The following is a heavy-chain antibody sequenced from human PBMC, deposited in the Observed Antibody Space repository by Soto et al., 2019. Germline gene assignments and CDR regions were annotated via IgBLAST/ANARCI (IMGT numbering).Heavy chain of an antibody. CDR1: GFTFSRYE. V-gene: IGHV3-48*03. Sequence: GSLRLSCAASGFTFSRYEMNWVSQAPGKGLEWVSYSSVSGSTIYHANSVKGRFTISRDNAKNPLFLQMNSLRAEDTAVYYCARLLGGHDSGDYYYYAMDVWGRGTTVTVSS. CDR3: ARLLGGHDSGDYYYYAMDV. D-gene: IGHD3-10*01. J-gene: IGHJ6*02. CDR2: SSVSGSTI.